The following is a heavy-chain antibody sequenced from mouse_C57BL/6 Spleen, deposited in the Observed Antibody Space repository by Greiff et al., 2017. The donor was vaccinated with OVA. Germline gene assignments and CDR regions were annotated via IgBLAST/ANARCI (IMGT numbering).Heavy chain of an antibody. J-gene: IGHJ4*01. CDR3: ARSRLNAMDY. CDR2: IDPSDSET. Sequence: QVHVKQPGAELVRPGSSVKLSCKASGYTFTSYWMHWVKQRPIQGLEWIGNIDPSDSETHYNQKFKDKATLTVDKSSSTAYMQLSSLTSEDSAVYYCARSRLNAMDYWGQGTSVTVSS. V-gene: IGHV1-52*01. CDR1: GYTFTSYW.